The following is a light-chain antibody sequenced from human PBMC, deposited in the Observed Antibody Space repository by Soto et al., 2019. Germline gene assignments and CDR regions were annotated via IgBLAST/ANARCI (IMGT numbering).Light chain of an antibody. Sequence: EIVMTQSPATRSVSPGERATLSSRASQSLSSSLAWYQQKPGQAPRLLIYDASTRATDIPARFSGSGSGTEFTLTISSLQPEDSAVYYCLQYFRWRTFGQGTKVEIK. V-gene: IGKV3-15*01. CDR1: QSLSSS. CDR3: LQYFRWRT. CDR2: DAS. J-gene: IGKJ1*01.